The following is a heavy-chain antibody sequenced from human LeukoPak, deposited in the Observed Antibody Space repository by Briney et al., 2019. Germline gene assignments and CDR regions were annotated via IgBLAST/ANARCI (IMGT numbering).Heavy chain of an antibody. CDR2: IKQDGSQK. CDR3: ARSLWPEDY. D-gene: IGHD2-21*01. J-gene: IGHJ4*02. CDR1: GFTFSSYW. V-gene: IGHV3-7*01. Sequence: GGSLRLSCAASGFTFSSYWMSWVRQAPGKGLEWVAYIKQDGSQKYYMDSVKGRFTISRDNAKNSVYLQMNSLRAEDTAVYYCARSLWPEDYWGQGTLVTVSS.